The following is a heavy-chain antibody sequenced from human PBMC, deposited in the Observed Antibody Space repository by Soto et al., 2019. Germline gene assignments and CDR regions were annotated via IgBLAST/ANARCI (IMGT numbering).Heavy chain of an antibody. CDR1: GFSVGSNY. V-gene: IGHV3-53*02. CDR2: IYSNGDT. CDR3: ARKSDSSPVPEADGV. D-gene: IGHD2-8*01. J-gene: IGHJ4*02. Sequence: EVQLVETGGGLIQPGGSLGLSCAASGFSVGSNYMTWVRQSPGKGLEWVSLIYSNGDTDYADSVKGRFSISRDNFKNTLYLQMNNLRAEDTAGYHCARKSDSSPVPEADGVWGRGPLVTVSS.